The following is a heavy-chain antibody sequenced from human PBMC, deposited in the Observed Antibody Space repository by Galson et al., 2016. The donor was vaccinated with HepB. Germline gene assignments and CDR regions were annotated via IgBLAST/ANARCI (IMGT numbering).Heavy chain of an antibody. CDR3: ARDRSGQQWLGVDY. V-gene: IGHV3-33*01. Sequence: SLRLSCAASGFTFSYSGMHWVRQAPGKGLEWVAVIWYDGSNKYYADSVKGRFAISRDNSKNTLYLQMNNLRAEDTAVYFCARDRSGQQWLGVDYWGQGTLVTVSS. J-gene: IGHJ4*02. CDR2: IWYDGSNK. D-gene: IGHD6-19*01. CDR1: GFTFSYSG.